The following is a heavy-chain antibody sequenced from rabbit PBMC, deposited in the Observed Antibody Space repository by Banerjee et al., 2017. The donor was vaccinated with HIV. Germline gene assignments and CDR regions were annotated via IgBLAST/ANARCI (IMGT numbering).Heavy chain of an antibody. CDR2: IYTGSGSA. CDR1: GLDFSSYW. V-gene: IGHV1S45*01. Sequence: QEQLEESGGDLVKPGASLTLTCTASGLDFSSYWICWVRQAPGKGLEWIACIYTGSGSALYVSWAKGRFTISKTSTTVTLQLTSLTAADTATYFCARRGASVGVAFDPWGQGTLVTVS. J-gene: IGHJ2*01. CDR3: ARRGASVGVAFDP. D-gene: IGHD4-1*01.